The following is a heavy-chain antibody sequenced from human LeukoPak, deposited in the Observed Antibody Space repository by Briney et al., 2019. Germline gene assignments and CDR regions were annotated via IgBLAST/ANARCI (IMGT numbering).Heavy chain of an antibody. CDR3: LRDLLEWLGPYFDY. CDR1: GFTFSSYA. Sequence: GGSLRLSCAASGFTFSSYAMSWVRQAPGKGLEWVAAINGSGGSTYYADSVKGRFTISRDNAKNTLYLQMNSLRAEDTAVYYCLRDLLEWLGPYFDYWGQGTLVTVSS. D-gene: IGHD6-19*01. CDR2: INGSGGST. V-gene: IGHV3-23*01. J-gene: IGHJ4*02.